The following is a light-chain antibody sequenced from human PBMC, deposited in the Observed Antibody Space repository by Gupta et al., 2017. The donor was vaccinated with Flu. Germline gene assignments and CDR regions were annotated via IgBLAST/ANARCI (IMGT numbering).Light chain of an antibody. CDR2: KVS. Sequence: DVTVTQSPLCLPVILGQAASISCNTSQALVYSDGTIYFIWFQQRPGQSPRRLLYKVSNRDSGVPDRFSGSGSGSHFTLKISGVAAEDVGIYYCMQATYWPRTFGQGTRVEI. CDR1: QALVYSDGTIY. J-gene: IGKJ1*01. V-gene: IGKV2-30*01. CDR3: MQATYWPRT.